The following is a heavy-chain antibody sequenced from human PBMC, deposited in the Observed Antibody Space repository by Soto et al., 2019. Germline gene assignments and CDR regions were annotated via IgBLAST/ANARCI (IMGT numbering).Heavy chain of an antibody. CDR2: ISSSFLSS. V-gene: IGHV3-11*01. D-gene: IGHD6-19*01. CDR1: GFTFSNYY. Sequence: PVGSLRLSCAASGFTFSNYYMSWIRQAPGKGLEWVSDISSSFLSSHYADFVKGRFTISRDNARNSLFLQMNSLSAEDTAVYYCARVSATGWHVNGRDSFDYWGQGARVTVSS. J-gene: IGHJ4*02. CDR3: ARVSATGWHVNGRDSFDY.